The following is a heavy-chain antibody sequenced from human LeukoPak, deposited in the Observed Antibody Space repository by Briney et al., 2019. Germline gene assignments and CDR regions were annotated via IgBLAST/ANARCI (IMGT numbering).Heavy chain of an antibody. Sequence: RSETLSLTCTVSGGSISSSSYYWGWIRQPPGKGLEWIGSIFYSGSTYYNPALKSRVTISVDTSKHHFSLKLSSVTAADTAVYYCATDQLFYGDSRGYWGQGTLVTVSS. CDR3: ATDQLFYGDSRGY. CDR1: GGSISSSSYY. D-gene: IGHD4-17*01. V-gene: IGHV4-39*02. J-gene: IGHJ4*02. CDR2: IFYSGST.